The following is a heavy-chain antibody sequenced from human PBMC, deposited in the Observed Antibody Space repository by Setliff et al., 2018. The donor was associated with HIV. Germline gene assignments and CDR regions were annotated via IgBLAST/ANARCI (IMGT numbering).Heavy chain of an antibody. CDR2: IDHSGNT. J-gene: IGHJ3*01. D-gene: IGHD3-3*01. Sequence: SETLSLTCTVSGVSISSSTYFWAWLRPSPGRGLEWIGSIDHSGNTIYNPSLKSRITMSVDTSKNDFSLRLTSVTAADTAVYYCARPLSTSYNFWGDAFALWGPGTMVTVSS. CDR3: ARPLSTSYNFWGDAFAL. V-gene: IGHV4-39*02. CDR1: GVSISSSTYF.